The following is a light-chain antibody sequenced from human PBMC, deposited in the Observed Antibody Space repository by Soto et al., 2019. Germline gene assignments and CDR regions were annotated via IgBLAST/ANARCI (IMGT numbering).Light chain of an antibody. CDR2: TAS. Sequence: DIQMTQSPSSLSASVGDRVTITCRASQGISNFLAWHQQKPGRVPKLLIYTASTLQSGVPSRFSGSGSGTDFTLTITSLQPEDVATYYCQKYNSAPWTFGQGTKVDIK. J-gene: IGKJ1*01. V-gene: IGKV1-27*01. CDR1: QGISNF. CDR3: QKYNSAPWT.